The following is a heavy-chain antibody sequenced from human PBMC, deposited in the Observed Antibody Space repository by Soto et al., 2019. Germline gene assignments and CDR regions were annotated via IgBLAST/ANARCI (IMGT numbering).Heavy chain of an antibody. CDR1: GGSISSSNW. CDR3: AKGGRQWLVTSDFNY. Sequence: PSETLSLTCAVSGGSISSSNWWSWVRQSPGKGLEWIGEIYHSGSTNYNPSLKSRVTISVDKSKNQFSLKLSSVTAADTAVYYCAKGGRQWLVTSDFNYWGQGALVTVSS. V-gene: IGHV4-4*02. CDR2: IYHSGST. D-gene: IGHD6-19*01. J-gene: IGHJ4*02.